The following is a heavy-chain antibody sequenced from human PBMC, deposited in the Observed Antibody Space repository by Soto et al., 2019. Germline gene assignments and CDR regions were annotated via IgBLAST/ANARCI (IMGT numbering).Heavy chain of an antibody. J-gene: IGHJ4*02. V-gene: IGHV4-59*01. Sequence: QVQLQESGPGLVKPSESLSLTCAVSGGSISSYYWSWIRQPTGKGLEWIGYIYYSGSTNYNPSLKSRVTISVDTSKNQLSLKLTSVTAADTAVYYCARSRYTSGWWTPPFDYWGQGTLVTVSS. CDR3: ARSRYTSGWWTPPFDY. CDR2: IYYSGST. CDR1: GGSISSYY. D-gene: IGHD6-19*01.